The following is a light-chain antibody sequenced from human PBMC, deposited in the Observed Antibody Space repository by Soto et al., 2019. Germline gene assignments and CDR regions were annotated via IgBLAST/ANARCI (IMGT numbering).Light chain of an antibody. CDR1: QSISSW. Sequence: DIQMTQSPSTLSASVGDRVTITCRASQSISSWVAWYQQKPGKAPNLLIYEASSLKSGVPSRFSGSGSATEFNLTISSLQPDDFATYYCEDYSSSSGLTFGGGTKVDIK. CDR2: EAS. J-gene: IGKJ4*01. CDR3: EDYSSSSGLT. V-gene: IGKV1-5*03.